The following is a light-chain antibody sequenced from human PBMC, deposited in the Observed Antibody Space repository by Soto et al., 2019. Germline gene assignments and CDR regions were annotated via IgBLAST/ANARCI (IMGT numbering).Light chain of an antibody. CDR2: DVS. CDR1: SSDVGRYNL. CDR3: SSYTSSSVV. J-gene: IGLJ2*01. Sequence: QSVLTQPGSVSGSPGQSITISCTGTSSDVGRYNLVSWYQQHPGKAPKLMIYDVSNRPSGVSNRFSGSKSGNTASLTISGLQAEDEADYHCSSYTSSSVVFGGGTKLTVL. V-gene: IGLV2-14*01.